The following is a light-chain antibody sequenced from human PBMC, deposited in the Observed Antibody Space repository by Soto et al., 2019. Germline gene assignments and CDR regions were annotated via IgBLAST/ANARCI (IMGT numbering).Light chain of an antibody. CDR2: EGS. CDR1: SSDVGSYNL. Sequence: QSVLTQPASVSGSPGQSITISCTGTSSDVGSYNLVSWYQQHPGKAPKLMIYEGSKRPSGVSNRFSGSKSGNTASLTISGLQAEDEAHYYCCSYAGSSTYVFGTGTKLTVL. J-gene: IGLJ1*01. CDR3: CSYAGSSTYV. V-gene: IGLV2-23*01.